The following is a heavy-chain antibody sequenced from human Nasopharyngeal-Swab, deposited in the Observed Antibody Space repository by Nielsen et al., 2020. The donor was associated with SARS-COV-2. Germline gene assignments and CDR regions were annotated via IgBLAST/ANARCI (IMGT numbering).Heavy chain of an antibody. Sequence: WIRQPPGKGLEWIGEINHSGSTNYNPSLKSRVTISVDTSKNQFSLKPSSITAADTAVYYCARSPQTALTARASGYFDLWGRGTLVTVSS. D-gene: IGHD4-17*01. CDR3: ARSPQTALTARASGYFDL. J-gene: IGHJ2*01. V-gene: IGHV4-34*01. CDR2: INHSGST.